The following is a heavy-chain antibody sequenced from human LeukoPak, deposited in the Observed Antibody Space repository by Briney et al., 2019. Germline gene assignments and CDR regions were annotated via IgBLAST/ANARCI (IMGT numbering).Heavy chain of an antibody. V-gene: IGHV3-21*01. D-gene: IGHD5-12*01. CDR1: GFTFSSYS. Sequence: GGSLRLSCAASGFTFSSYSMNWVRQAPGKGLEWVSSISSSSSYIYYADSVKGRFTISRDNAKNSLYLQMNSLRAEDTAVYYCARDFGIVATSPGDYWGQGTLVTVSS. CDR3: ARDFGIVATSPGDY. CDR2: ISSSSSYI. J-gene: IGHJ4*02.